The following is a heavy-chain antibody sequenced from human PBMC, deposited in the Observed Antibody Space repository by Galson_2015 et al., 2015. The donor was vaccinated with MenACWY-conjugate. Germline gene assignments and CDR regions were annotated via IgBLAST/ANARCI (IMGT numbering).Heavy chain of an antibody. D-gene: IGHD2-2*01. CDR2: ISAYNGNT. CDR3: ARDQGVYCSSTSCPYYYYGMDV. J-gene: IGHJ6*02. Sequence: SVKVSCKASGYTFTSYGISWVRQAPGQGLEWMGRISAYNGNTNYAQKLKGRVTMTTDTSTSTAYMELRSLRSDDTAVYYCARDQGVYCSSTSCPYYYYGMDVWGQGTTVTVSS. CDR1: GYTFTSYG. V-gene: IGHV1-18*04.